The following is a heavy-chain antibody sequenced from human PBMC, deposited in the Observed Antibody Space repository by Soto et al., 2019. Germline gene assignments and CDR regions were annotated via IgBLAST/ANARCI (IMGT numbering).Heavy chain of an antibody. D-gene: IGHD2-2*01. CDR3: AGRDCSGTNCYYLDYYYMDV. V-gene: IGHV4-59*08. CDR1: GGSFSSYY. J-gene: IGHJ6*03. CDR2: IYYSEST. Sequence: QVQLQESGPGLVRPSETLSLTCTVSGGSFSSYYWTWIRQSPGKGLEWIGYIYYSESTDYNPSLRGRLAISLDTSKNQFSLRLNSMTAADTAVYYCAGRDCSGTNCYYLDYYYMDVWGKGTTVTVSS.